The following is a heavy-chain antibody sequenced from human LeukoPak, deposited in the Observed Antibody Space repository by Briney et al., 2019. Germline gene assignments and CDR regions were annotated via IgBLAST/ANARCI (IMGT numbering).Heavy chain of an antibody. V-gene: IGHV3-33*01. CDR3: ARDLGSYDGSGLDY. D-gene: IGHD3-22*01. Sequence: GRSLRLSCTASGFTFSSYGMHWVRQAPGKGLEWVAVIWYDGGNKYYADSVKGRFTISRDNSKNTLYLQMNSLRAEDTAVYYCARDLGSYDGSGLDYWGQGTLVTVSS. CDR1: GFTFSSYG. CDR2: IWYDGGNK. J-gene: IGHJ4*02.